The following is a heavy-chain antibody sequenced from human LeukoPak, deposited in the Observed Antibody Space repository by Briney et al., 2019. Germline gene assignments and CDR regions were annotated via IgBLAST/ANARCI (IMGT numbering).Heavy chain of an antibody. Sequence: PSQTLSLTCTVSGGSISSGSYYWSWIRQPAGKGLEWIGRIYTSGSTNYNPSLKSRVTISVDTSKNQFSLKLSSVTAADTAVYYCAREENSSSWYEEYYYYYYYMDVRGKGTTVTVSS. V-gene: IGHV4-61*02. CDR1: GGSISSGSYY. CDR3: AREENSSSWYEEYYYYYYYMDV. J-gene: IGHJ6*03. D-gene: IGHD6-13*01. CDR2: IYTSGST.